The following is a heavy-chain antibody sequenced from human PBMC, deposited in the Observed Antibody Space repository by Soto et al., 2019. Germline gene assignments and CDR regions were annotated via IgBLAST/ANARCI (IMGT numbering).Heavy chain of an antibody. J-gene: IGHJ5*02. V-gene: IGHV4-30-4*02. D-gene: IGHD6-6*01. CDR3: ARDRRPFSSSSGFDP. CDR2: IYYSGST. Sequence: SETLSLTCTVSGGSISSGDYYWSWIRQPPGKGLEWIGYIYYSGSTYYNPSLKSRVTISTDTSRKQFSLKLTSVTAADTAVYYCARDRRPFSSSSGFDPWGQGTLVTVSS. CDR1: GGSISSGDYY.